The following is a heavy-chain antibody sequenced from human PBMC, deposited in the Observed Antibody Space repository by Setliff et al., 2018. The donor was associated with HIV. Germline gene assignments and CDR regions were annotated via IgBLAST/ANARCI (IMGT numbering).Heavy chain of an antibody. Sequence: PSETLSLTCTVSGDSISSTTFYWVWIRQPPGKGLEWIGIINYSGTTYYNPSLKSRVTISIDTSKNQFSLKLSSVTAADTAVYYCARLSTTSRDFDSWGQGTLVTVSS. CDR1: GDSISSTTFY. CDR2: INYSGTT. J-gene: IGHJ4*02. V-gene: IGHV4-39*07. CDR3: ARLSTTSRDFDS. D-gene: IGHD3-10*01.